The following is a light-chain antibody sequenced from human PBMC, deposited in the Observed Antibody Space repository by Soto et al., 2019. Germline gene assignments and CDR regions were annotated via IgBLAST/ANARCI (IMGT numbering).Light chain of an antibody. CDR2: DAS. V-gene: IGKV3-11*01. Sequence: EIVLTQSPATLSLSPGEGAALSWRASQSVSNYLAWYQQKPGQAPRLLIYDASNRATGIPARFSGSGSGTDFTLTISSLEPEDFAVYYCQQRSNWPLTFGPGTKVDIK. CDR1: QSVSNY. J-gene: IGKJ3*01. CDR3: QQRSNWPLT.